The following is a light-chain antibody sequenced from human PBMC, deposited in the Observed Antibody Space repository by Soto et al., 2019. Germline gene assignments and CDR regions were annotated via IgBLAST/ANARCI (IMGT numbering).Light chain of an antibody. J-gene: IGKJ1*01. CDR3: QQYGSYSPWT. CDR1: QSIGSW. V-gene: IGKV1-5*03. CDR2: KAS. Sequence: DIQMTQSPSTLSASVGDRVTITCRASQSIGSWLAWYQQKPGEAPKLLIYKASSLESGVPSRFSGSGSGTEFTLTISNLQPDDFASYYCQQYGSYSPWTFGQGTKVEIK.